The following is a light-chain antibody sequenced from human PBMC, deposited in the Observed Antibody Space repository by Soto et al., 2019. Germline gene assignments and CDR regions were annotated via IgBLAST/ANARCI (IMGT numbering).Light chain of an antibody. CDR2: EVS. V-gene: IGLV2-8*01. J-gene: IGLJ1*01. CDR3: SSYAGSSSYAGSKKV. Sequence: QSVLTQPPSASGSPGQSVTISCTGTSSEVGGYNYVSWYQQPPGKAPKLMIYEVSKRPSGVPDRFSGSKSGNTASLTVSELQAEDEADYYGSSYAGSSSYAGSKKVFGTGTKLTVL. CDR1: SSEVGGYNY.